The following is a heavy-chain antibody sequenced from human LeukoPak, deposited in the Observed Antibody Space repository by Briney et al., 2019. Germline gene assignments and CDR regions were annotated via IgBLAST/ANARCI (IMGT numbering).Heavy chain of an antibody. CDR3: VKADYCSGGNCYRIFQH. Sequence: TGGSLRLSCAASGFTFSSYWMHWVRQAPGKGLEHVAVISNNGGGTYYADSVKGRFSISRDNSKNTLYLQVSSLRPEDSAMYYCVKADYCSGGNCYRIFQHWGQGTLVTVSS. CDR1: GFTFSSYW. J-gene: IGHJ1*01. V-gene: IGHV3-64D*08. CDR2: ISNNGGGT. D-gene: IGHD2-15*01.